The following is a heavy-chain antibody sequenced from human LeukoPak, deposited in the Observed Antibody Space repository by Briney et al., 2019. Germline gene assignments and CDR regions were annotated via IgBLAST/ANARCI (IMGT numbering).Heavy chain of an antibody. CDR1: GFTFSSYG. V-gene: IGHV3-23*01. CDR3: AKSGYHGSSGYN. D-gene: IGHD3-22*01. Sequence: GGSLRLSCAASGFTFSSYGMSWVRQAPGKGLEWVSAISGSGGSTYYADSVKGRFTISRDNSKNTLYLQMNSLRAEDTAVYYCAKSGYHGSSGYNWGQGTLVTVSS. CDR2: ISGSGGST. J-gene: IGHJ4*02.